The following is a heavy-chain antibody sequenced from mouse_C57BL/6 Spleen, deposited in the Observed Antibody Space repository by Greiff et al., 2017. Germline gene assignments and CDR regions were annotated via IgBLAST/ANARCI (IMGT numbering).Heavy chain of an antibody. CDR2: IYPGDGDT. CDR3: ARSQYGSLDY. J-gene: IGHJ2*01. V-gene: IGHV1-80*01. CDR1: GYAFSSYW. D-gene: IGHD1-1*02. Sequence: VQLQESGAELVKPGASVKISCKASGYAFSSYWMNWVKQRPGKGLEWIGQIYPGDGDTNYHGKFKGKATLTADKSSSTAYMQLSSLTAEDSAVDSCARSQYGSLDYWGQGTTLTVSS.